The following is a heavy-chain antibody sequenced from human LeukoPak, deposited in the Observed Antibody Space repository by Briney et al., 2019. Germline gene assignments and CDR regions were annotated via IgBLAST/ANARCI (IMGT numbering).Heavy chain of an antibody. CDR3: ARNKLDYYYYYMDV. CDR2: IDHSGST. J-gene: IGHJ6*03. Sequence: SETLSLTRAVYGGSFSGYYWSWIRQPPGKGLEWIGEIDHSGSTNYNPSPKSRVTISVDTSKNQFSLKLSSVTAADTAVYYCARNKLDYYYYYMDVWGKGTTVTVSS. CDR1: GGSFSGYY. V-gene: IGHV4-34*01.